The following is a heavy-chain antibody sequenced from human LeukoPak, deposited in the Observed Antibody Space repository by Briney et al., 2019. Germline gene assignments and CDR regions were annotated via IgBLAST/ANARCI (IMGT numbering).Heavy chain of an antibody. D-gene: IGHD4-23*01. Sequence: ASVKVSCKASGYTFTSYYMHWVRQAPGQGLEWMGIINPSGGSTSYAQKFQGRVTITTDESTSTAYMELSSLRSEDTAVYYCARDHDYGGNLDYWGQGTLVTVSS. CDR2: INPSGGST. CDR1: GYTFTSYY. J-gene: IGHJ4*02. V-gene: IGHV1-46*01. CDR3: ARDHDYGGNLDY.